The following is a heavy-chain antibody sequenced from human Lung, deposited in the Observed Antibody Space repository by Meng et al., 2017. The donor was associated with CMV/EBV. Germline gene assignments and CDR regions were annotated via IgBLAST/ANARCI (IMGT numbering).Heavy chain of an antibody. J-gene: IGHJ4*02. D-gene: IGHD2-2*01. V-gene: IGHV3-7*01. CDR1: GFTFNTYW. CDR3: AKDPRVKSYVVVPAASDY. Sequence: GGSLGLXCVASGFTFNTYWMSWVRQAPGKGLEWVANIKQDGSEKYYVGSVKGRFTISRDNAKNSLYLQMNSLRAEDTAVYYCAKDPRVKSYVVVPAASDYWXQGTXVTVSS. CDR2: IKQDGSEK.